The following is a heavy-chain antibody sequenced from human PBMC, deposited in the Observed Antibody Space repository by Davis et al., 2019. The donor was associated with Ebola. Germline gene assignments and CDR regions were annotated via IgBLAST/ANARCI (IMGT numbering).Heavy chain of an antibody. J-gene: IGHJ4*02. CDR1: GYTFTSYY. V-gene: IGHV1-18*04. Sequence: ASVKVSCKASGYTFTSYYMHWVRQAPGQGLEWMGWISAYNGNTNYAQKLQGRVTMTTDTSTSTAYMELSSLRSEDTAVYYCATHLGLGYCSGGSCSKGGGYYFDYWGQGTLVTVSS. CDR2: ISAYNGNT. D-gene: IGHD2-15*01. CDR3: ATHLGLGYCSGGSCSKGGGYYFDY.